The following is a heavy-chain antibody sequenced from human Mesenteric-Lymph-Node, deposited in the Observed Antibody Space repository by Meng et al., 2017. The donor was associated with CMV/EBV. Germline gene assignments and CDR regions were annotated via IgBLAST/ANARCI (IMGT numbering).Heavy chain of an antibody. CDR1: GFTVSSNF. CDR2: IYSGGST. D-gene: IGHD3-16*01. CDR3: AREDFGAFDI. V-gene: IGHV3-53*01. J-gene: IGHJ3*02. Sequence: GESLKISCAASGFTVSSNFMSWVCQAPGKGLEWVSLIYSGGSTYYADSVKDRFTISRDNSKNTLYLQMNSLRVEDTAVYYCAREDFGAFDIWGQGAMVTVSS.